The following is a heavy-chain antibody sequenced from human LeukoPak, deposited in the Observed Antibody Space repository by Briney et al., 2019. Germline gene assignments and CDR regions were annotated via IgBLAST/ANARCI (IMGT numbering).Heavy chain of an antibody. CDR2: IYTSGST. J-gene: IGHJ3*02. D-gene: IGHD3-22*01. Sequence: SQTLSLTCTVSGGSISSGSYYWSWIRQPAGKGLEWIGRIYTSGSTNYNPSLKSRVTISVDTSKNQFSLKLSSVTAADTAVYHCARTAKGGTYYYDSSGYHNDAFDIWGQGTMVTVSS. CDR1: GGSISSGSYY. V-gene: IGHV4-61*02. CDR3: ARTAKGGTYYYDSSGYHNDAFDI.